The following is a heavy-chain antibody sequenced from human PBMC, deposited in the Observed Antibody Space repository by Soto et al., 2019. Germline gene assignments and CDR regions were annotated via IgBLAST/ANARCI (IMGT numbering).Heavy chain of an antibody. J-gene: IGHJ6*02. CDR2: IIPIFGTA. D-gene: IGHD2-8*01. CDR1: GGTFSSYA. Sequence: SVKVSCKASGGTFSSYAISWVRQAPGQGLEWMGGIIPIFGTANYAQKFQGRVTITADESTSTAYMELSSLRSEDTAVYYCARGAVLMGYYYYGMDVWGQGTTVTVYS. CDR3: ARGAVLMGYYYYGMDV. V-gene: IGHV1-69*13.